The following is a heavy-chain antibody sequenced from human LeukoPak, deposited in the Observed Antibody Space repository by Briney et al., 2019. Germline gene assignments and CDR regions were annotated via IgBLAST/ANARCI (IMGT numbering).Heavy chain of an antibody. CDR3: ARVGYDASYYFDY. CDR2: ISYDGSNK. D-gene: IGHD3-16*01. CDR1: GFTFSSYA. V-gene: IGHV3-30-3*01. J-gene: IGHJ4*02. Sequence: GGSLRLSCAASGFTFSSYAMHWVRQAPGKGLEWVAVISYDGSNKYYADSVKGRFTISRDNSKNTLYLQMNSLRAEDTAVYYCARVGYDASYYFDYWGQGTLVTVSS.